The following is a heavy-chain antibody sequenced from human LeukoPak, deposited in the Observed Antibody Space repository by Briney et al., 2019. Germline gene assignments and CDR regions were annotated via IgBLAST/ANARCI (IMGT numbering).Heavy chain of an antibody. D-gene: IGHD4-17*01. Sequence: TSETLSLTCTVSGGSISYYYWSWIRQSPGKGLEWIGYIYYSGTTNYNPSLKSRVTISVDTSKNQFSLQLRSVTAADTAVYYCAREDPQTTVPEGMDVWGQGPRSPSP. J-gene: IGHJ6*02. CDR1: GGSISYYY. CDR2: IYYSGTT. V-gene: IGHV4-59*01. CDR3: AREDPQTTVPEGMDV.